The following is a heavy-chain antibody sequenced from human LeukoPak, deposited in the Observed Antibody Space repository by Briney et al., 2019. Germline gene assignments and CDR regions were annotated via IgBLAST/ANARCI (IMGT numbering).Heavy chain of an antibody. CDR1: GFTFSSYL. J-gene: IGHJ5*02. CDR2: IRQDGGVK. V-gene: IGHV3-7*01. D-gene: IGHD3-16*01. Sequence: GGSLRLSCAASGFTFSSYLMNWVRQAPGKGLEWVANIRQDGGVKTYVDSVKGRFTISRDNAKNSLYLQMDSLRVEDTAMYYCARDGGTDWYDPWGQGTLVTVSS. CDR3: ARDGGTDWYDP.